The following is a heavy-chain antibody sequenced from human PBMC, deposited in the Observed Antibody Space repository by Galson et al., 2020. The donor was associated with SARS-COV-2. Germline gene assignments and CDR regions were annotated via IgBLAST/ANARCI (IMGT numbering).Heavy chain of an antibody. D-gene: IGHD4-17*01. CDR3: ARYGSDTLAFGS. V-gene: IGHV4-31*03. J-gene: IGHJ4*02. CDR1: GGSINSGDYY. CDR2: IYYSGST. Sequence: SETLSLTCTVSGGSINSGDYYWSWVRQHPEKGLEWIGYIYYSGSTYYNPSLKSRVTISVETSNNQFSLRLSSVTAADTALYYCARYGSDTLAFGSWGQGTLVTVSS.